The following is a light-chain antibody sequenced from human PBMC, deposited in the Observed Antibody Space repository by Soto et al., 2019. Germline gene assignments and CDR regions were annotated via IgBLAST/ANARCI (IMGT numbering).Light chain of an antibody. CDR2: EVN. J-gene: IGLJ1*01. Sequence: QSALTQPPSASGSPGQSVTISCTGTSSDVGGYNYVSWYQQYPGKAPKLMIYEVNKRPSGVPDRFSGSSSGNTASLTVSGLQAEDEADYYCSSYAGRNNFVFGTGTKVTVL. CDR3: SSYAGRNNFV. V-gene: IGLV2-8*01. CDR1: SSDVGGYNY.